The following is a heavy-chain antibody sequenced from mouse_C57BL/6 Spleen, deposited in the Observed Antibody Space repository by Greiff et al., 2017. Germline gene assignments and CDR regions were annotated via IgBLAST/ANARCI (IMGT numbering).Heavy chain of an antibody. CDR2: INPSNGGT. J-gene: IGHJ1*01. CDR3: ASFTLVVAHWFFDV. D-gene: IGHD1-1*01. Sequence: QVQLQQPGTELVKPGASVQLSCKASGYTFTSYWMHWVKQRPGQGLEWIGNINPSNGGTNYNEKFKSKATLTVENSSSTAYMQLSSLTSVDPAVYCCASFTLVVAHWFFDVWGPGTTGTVSS. V-gene: IGHV1-53*01. CDR1: GYTFTSYW.